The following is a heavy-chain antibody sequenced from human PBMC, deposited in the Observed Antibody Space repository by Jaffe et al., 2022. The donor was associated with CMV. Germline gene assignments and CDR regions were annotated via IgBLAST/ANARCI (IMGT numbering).Heavy chain of an antibody. CDR1: GFTFDDYT. CDR3: AKAYHSQTISSFTFDY. D-gene: IGHD2-2*01. V-gene: IGHV3-43*01. Sequence: EVQLVESGGVVVQPGGSLRLSCAASGFTFDDYTMHWVRQVPGKGLEWVSLIDWNGRITYYVDSVKGRFTISRDHSKDSLYLQMNSLRTEDTALYYCAKAYHSQTISSFTFDYWGLGTLVTVSS. CDR2: IDWNGRIT. J-gene: IGHJ4*02.